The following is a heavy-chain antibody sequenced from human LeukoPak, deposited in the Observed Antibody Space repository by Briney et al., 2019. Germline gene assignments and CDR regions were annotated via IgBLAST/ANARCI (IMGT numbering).Heavy chain of an antibody. CDR3: ARGPIQYCSGDSCYSPFDY. J-gene: IGHJ4*02. D-gene: IGHD2-15*01. V-gene: IGHV1-69*05. CDR2: IIPIFGTP. CDR1: GGTFSNYA. Sequence: SVKVSCKASGGTFSNYAVTWVRQAPGRGLEWMGRIIPIFGTPNYAQKFQGRVTITTDESTGTAYMELSSLRSEDTAVYYCARGPIQYCSGDSCYSPFDYWGQGTLVTVSS.